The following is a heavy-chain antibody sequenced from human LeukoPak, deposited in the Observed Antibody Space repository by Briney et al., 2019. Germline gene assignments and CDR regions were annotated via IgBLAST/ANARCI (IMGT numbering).Heavy chain of an antibody. Sequence: GGSLRLSCAASGFTFSSCAMHWVRQAPGKGLEWVAVISYDGSNKYYADSVEGRFTISRDNSKNTLYLQMNSLRAEDTAVYYCARLFMESENYFDYWGQGTLVTVSS. CDR3: ARLFMESENYFDY. J-gene: IGHJ4*02. CDR2: ISYDGSNK. V-gene: IGHV3-30-3*01. D-gene: IGHD3-3*01. CDR1: GFTFSSCA.